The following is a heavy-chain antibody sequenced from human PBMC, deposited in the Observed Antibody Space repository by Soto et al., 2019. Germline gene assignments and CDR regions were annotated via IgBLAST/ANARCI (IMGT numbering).Heavy chain of an antibody. J-gene: IGHJ4*02. Sequence: SETLSLTCTVSGGSISDYYWSWIRQPPGKGLEWIGYIHYSGSSNYNPSLKSRVTISTDTSKNHFSLKLSSVTAADTAVYYCARDHVATTFDYWGQGALVTVS. CDR2: IHYSGSS. CDR3: ARDHVATTFDY. D-gene: IGHD1-26*01. V-gene: IGHV4-59*01. CDR1: GGSISDYY.